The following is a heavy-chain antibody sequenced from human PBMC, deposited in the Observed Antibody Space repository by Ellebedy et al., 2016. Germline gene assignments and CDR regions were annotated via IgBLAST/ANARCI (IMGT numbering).Heavy chain of an antibody. Sequence: GGSLRLXXAASGFALSSSWMHWVRQVPGKGLEWVSRVNRDGTYTSYADSVKGRFTMSRDNAKNTLYLQMNSLRVEDTAVYYCARDRDDPNAGDAFDVWGQGTMVTVS. D-gene: IGHD1-1*01. CDR1: GFALSSSW. CDR3: ARDRDDPNAGDAFDV. J-gene: IGHJ3*01. V-gene: IGHV3-74*01. CDR2: VNRDGTYT.